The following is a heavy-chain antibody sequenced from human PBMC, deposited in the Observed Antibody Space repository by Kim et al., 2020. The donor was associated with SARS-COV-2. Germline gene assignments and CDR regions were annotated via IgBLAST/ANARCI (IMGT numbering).Heavy chain of an antibody. CDR2: IYYSGST. D-gene: IGHD4-17*01. CDR1: GGSISSYY. Sequence: SETLSLTCTVSGGSISSYYWSWIRQPPGKGLEWIGYIYYSGSTNYNPSLKSRVTISVDTSKNQFSLKLSSVTAADTAVYYCAGRDYGDAPDYWGQGTLVTVSS. CDR3: AGRDYGDAPDY. V-gene: IGHV4-59*13. J-gene: IGHJ4*02.